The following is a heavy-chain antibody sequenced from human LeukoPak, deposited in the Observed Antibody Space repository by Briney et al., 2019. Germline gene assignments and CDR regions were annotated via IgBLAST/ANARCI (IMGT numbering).Heavy chain of an antibody. CDR2: VSYDGSNK. V-gene: IGHV3-30*04. J-gene: IGHJ4*02. CDR1: GFTFSSYA. CDR3: ARDTSFAVGATLDF. D-gene: IGHD1-26*01. Sequence: GGSLRLSCAASGFTFSSYAMHWVRQAPGKGLEWVAVVSYDGSNKYYANSVKGRFTISRDKSKNTLHLQMNSLRAEDTAIYYCARDTSFAVGATLDFWGQGTLVTVS.